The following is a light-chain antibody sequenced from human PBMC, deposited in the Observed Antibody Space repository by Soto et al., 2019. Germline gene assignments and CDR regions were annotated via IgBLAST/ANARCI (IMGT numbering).Light chain of an antibody. J-gene: IGLJ3*02. CDR1: SSDVGGYNY. CDR3: QSYDNSLSGSWV. Sequence: QSALTQPASVSGSPGQSITISCTGTSSDVGGYNYVSWYQQHPGTAPKLLIYGNSNRPSGVPDRFSGSKSGTSASLAINGLQAEDEAHYYCQSYDNSLSGSWVFGGGTKVTVL. CDR2: GNS. V-gene: IGLV2-14*01.